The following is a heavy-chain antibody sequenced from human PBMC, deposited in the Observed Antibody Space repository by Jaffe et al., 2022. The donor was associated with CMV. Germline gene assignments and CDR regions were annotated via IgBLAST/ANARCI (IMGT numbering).Heavy chain of an antibody. V-gene: IGHV3-21*01. CDR1: GFTFSSYS. Sequence: EVQLVESGGGLVKPGGSLRLSCAASGFTFSSYSMNWVRQAPGKGLEWVSSISSSSSYIYYADSVKGRFTISRDNAKNSLYLQMNSLRAEDTAVYYCTAAGTIAFDIWGQGTMVTVSS. J-gene: IGHJ3*02. CDR2: ISSSSSYI. CDR3: TAAGTIAFDI. D-gene: IGHD6-19*01.